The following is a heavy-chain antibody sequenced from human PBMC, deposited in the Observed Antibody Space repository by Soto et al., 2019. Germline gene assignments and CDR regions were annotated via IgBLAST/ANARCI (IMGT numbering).Heavy chain of an antibody. CDR2: IYNSGTT. D-gene: IGHD3-10*01. J-gene: IGHJ4*02. Sequence: SETLSLTCTVSGGSITRGGYYWSWIRQHPGKGLEWIGYIYNSGTTYYNPSLKSRVTISVDTSKNQFSLKLTSVTAADTAVYYCSIESYYSRRDLHAYWGRGTPV. CDR3: SIESYYSRRDLHAY. CDR1: GGSITRGGYY. V-gene: IGHV4-31*03.